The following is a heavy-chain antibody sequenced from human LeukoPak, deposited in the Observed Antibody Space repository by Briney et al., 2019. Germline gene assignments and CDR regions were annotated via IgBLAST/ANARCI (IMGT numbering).Heavy chain of an antibody. J-gene: IGHJ6*02. D-gene: IGHD3-10*01. CDR1: GGSFSGYY. V-gene: IGHV4-34*01. CDR2: INHSGST. Sequence: SETLSLTCAVYGGSFSGYYWSWIRQPPGKGLEWIGEINHSGSTNYNPSLKSRVTISVDTSKNQFSLKLGSVTAADTAVYYCARNRITKPTYYYYYSMDVWGQGTTVTVSS. CDR3: ARNRITKPTYYYYYSMDV.